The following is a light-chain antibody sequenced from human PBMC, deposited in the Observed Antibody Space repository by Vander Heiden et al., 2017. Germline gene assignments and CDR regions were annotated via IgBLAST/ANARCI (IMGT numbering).Light chain of an antibody. Sequence: QSALTQPPSASGSPGQSVTISCTGTSSDVGGYNYVSWYQQHPGKAPKRMRYEVSKRPSGVPDRFSGSKSGNTESLTVSGLQAEDEADDYCSSYAGSNMGVFGGGTKLTVL. CDR3: SSYAGSNMGV. CDR1: SSDVGGYNY. V-gene: IGLV2-8*01. J-gene: IGLJ2*01. CDR2: EVS.